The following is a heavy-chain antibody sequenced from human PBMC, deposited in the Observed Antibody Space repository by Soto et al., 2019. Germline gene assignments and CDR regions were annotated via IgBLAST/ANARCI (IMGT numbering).Heavy chain of an antibody. CDR1: GFTFNTYN. D-gene: IGHD5-12*01. V-gene: IGHV3-21*01. J-gene: IGHJ4*02. CDR2: ISSSVSHK. Sequence: GGSLRLSCVASGFTFNTYNMNWVRQAPGKELEWVSSISSSVSHKYYADSVEGRFTISRDNAKNSLYLQMNSLRAEDTAVYYCARDHVNIVATVYYFDYWGLGTLVTVSS. CDR3: ARDHVNIVATVYYFDY.